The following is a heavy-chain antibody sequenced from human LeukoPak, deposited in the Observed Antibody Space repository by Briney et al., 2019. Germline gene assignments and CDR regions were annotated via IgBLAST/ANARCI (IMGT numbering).Heavy chain of an antibody. J-gene: IGHJ6*02. Sequence: GGSLRLSCAASGFTFSSYAMSWVRQAPGKGLEWVSAISGSGGSTYYADSVKGRFTISRDNAKNSLFLQMNSLRAEDTAVYYCARPTVAGLYYYYGMDVWGQGTTVTVSS. D-gene: IGHD6-19*01. CDR1: GFTFSSYA. CDR2: ISGSGGST. CDR3: ARPTVAGLYYYYGMDV. V-gene: IGHV3-23*01.